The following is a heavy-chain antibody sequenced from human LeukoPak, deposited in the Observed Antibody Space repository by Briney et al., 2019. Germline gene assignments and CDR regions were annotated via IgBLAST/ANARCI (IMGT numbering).Heavy chain of an antibody. CDR2: IIPIFGIA. J-gene: IGHJ4*02. Sequence: SVKVSCKASGGTFSSYAISWVRQAPGQGLEWMGRIIPIFGIANYAQKFQGRVTITADKSTSTAYMELSSLRSEDTAVYYCARKSRSGYDWDYWGQGTLVTVSS. CDR3: ARKSRSGYDWDY. V-gene: IGHV1-69*04. CDR1: GGTFSSYA. D-gene: IGHD5-12*01.